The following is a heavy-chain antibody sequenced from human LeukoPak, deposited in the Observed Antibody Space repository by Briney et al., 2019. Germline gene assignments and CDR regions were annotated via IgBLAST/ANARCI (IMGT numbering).Heavy chain of an antibody. Sequence: SETLSLTCTASGGSISNYYWSWIRQPAGKGLEWIGHIYTSGSPNYNPSLKSRVTMSVDTSKNQFSLKLSSVTAADTAVYYCARQNYDSSTYSLPDYYLDVWGKGTTVTISS. CDR2: IYTSGSP. CDR1: GGSISNYY. J-gene: IGHJ6*03. CDR3: ARQNYDSSTYSLPDYYLDV. D-gene: IGHD3-22*01. V-gene: IGHV4-4*07.